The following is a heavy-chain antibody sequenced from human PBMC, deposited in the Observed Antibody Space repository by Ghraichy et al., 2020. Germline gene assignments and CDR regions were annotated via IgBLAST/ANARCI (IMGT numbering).Heavy chain of an antibody. D-gene: IGHD6-19*01. V-gene: IGHV4-59*08. CDR2: IYYSGST. J-gene: IGHJ4*02. Sequence: SETLSLTCTVSGGSISSYYWSWIRQPPGKGLEWIGYIYYSGSTNYNPSLKSRVTISVDTSKNQFSLKLSSVTATDTAVYYCARRPIAVAPFDYWGQGTLVTVSS. CDR3: ARRPIAVAPFDY. CDR1: GGSISSYY.